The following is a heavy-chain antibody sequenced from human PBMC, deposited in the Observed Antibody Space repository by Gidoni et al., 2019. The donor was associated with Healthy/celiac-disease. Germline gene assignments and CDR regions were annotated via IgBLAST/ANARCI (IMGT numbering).Heavy chain of an antibody. V-gene: IGHV4-61*02. CDR2: IYTSGST. J-gene: IGHJ4*02. CDR1: SISSGTYY. CDR3: ATGYYYDSSGYYLAY. Sequence: SISSGTYYWSWIRQPAGKGLEWIGRIYTSGSTNYNPSLKSRVTISVYTSKNQFSLKLSSVTAEDTAVYYCATGYYYDSSGYYLAYWGQGTLVTVSS. D-gene: IGHD3-22*01.